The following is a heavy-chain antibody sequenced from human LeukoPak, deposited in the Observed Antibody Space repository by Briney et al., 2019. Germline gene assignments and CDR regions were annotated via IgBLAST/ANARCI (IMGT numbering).Heavy chain of an antibody. Sequence: GGSLRLSCAASGFTFSDYSMNWVRQAPGKGLEWISYVGISSGNTKYADSVKGRFTISGDSAKNSVFLQMNNLRVEDTAVYYCARDYRYAFDTWGQGTLVTVSS. CDR3: ARDYRYAFDT. J-gene: IGHJ4*02. D-gene: IGHD5-12*01. CDR2: VGISSGNT. V-gene: IGHV3-48*04. CDR1: GFTFSDYS.